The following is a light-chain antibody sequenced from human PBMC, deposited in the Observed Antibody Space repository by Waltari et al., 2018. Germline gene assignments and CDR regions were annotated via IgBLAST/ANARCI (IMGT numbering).Light chain of an antibody. CDR1: QSLLYSNGNTY. V-gene: IGKV2D-29*02. CDR2: KVN. J-gene: IGKJ1*01. CDR3: MQSTKDRT. Sequence: EIVMTQTPLSLPVTPGEPASISCRSSQSLLYSNGNTYLHWYLQKPGQSPRLLIYKVNNRESGVPDRFSGSGSGTDFTLKISRVEPEDVGVYYCMQSTKDRTFGQGTKVEIK.